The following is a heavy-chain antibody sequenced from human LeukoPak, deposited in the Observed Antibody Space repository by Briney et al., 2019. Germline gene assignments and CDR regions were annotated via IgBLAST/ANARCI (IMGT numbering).Heavy chain of an antibody. Sequence: SETLSLTCTVSGGSLSSYYWSWVRQPPAKGLEWIGYIYTSGSTNYNPSLTRQVTKSVETSKHQFSLKLYPVTAAHTAVYYCARGGSRPDSYLDNWGQGTPVTVSS. CDR1: GGSLSSYY. CDR2: IYTSGST. J-gene: IGHJ4*02. D-gene: IGHD6-25*01. V-gene: IGHV4-4*09. CDR3: ARGGSRPDSYLDN.